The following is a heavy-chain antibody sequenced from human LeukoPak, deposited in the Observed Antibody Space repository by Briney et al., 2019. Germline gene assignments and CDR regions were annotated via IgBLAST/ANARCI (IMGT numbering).Heavy chain of an antibody. V-gene: IGHV3-23*01. CDR3: AKDEAWGRYKD. CDR1: GLTFSTYG. Sequence: GGSLRLSCAASGLTFSTYGMNWVRQAPGKGLEGVSGISPSGGITYYTDSVKGRFTISRDNSKHTVSLQMNSLRGEDTAVYYCAKDEAWGRYKDWGQDTLVTVSS. J-gene: IGHJ1*01. D-gene: IGHD3-16*01. CDR2: ISPSGGIT.